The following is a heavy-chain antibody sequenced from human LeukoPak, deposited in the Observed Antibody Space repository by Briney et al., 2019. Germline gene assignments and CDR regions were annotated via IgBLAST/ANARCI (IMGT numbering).Heavy chain of an antibody. D-gene: IGHD3-10*01. Sequence: GGSLRLSCAASGLTFSSYGMHWVRQAPGKGLEWVAFIRYDGSNKYYADSVKGRFTISRDNSKNTLYLQMNSLRAEDTAVYYCAKPSITMVRGVGAFDIWGQGTMVTVSS. CDR3: AKPSITMVRGVGAFDI. CDR2: IRYDGSNK. CDR1: GLTFSSYG. J-gene: IGHJ3*02. V-gene: IGHV3-30*02.